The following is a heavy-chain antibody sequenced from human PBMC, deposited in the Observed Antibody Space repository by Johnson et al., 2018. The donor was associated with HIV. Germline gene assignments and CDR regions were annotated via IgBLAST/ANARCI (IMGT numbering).Heavy chain of an antibody. Sequence: QVQLVESGGGLVQPGGSLRLSCAASGFTISSYPMHWVRQAPGKGLEWVAIISYDGSNKYYADSVKGRFTISRDNSKTTLYLQMNSLRAGATAVFFCARGKDMAGTGAFDIWGQGTMVTVSS. CDR2: ISYDGSNK. CDR3: ARGKDMAGTGAFDI. CDR1: GFTISSYP. V-gene: IGHV3-30*04. D-gene: IGHD6-19*01. J-gene: IGHJ3*02.